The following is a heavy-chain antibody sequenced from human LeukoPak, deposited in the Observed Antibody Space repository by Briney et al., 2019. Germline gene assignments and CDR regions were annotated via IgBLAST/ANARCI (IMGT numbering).Heavy chain of an antibody. Sequence: MTSETLSLTCTVSGGSISGYYWSWIRQPPGKGLEWIGYLYSSGSTNYNPSLKSRVTISLDTPENQFSLKLSSVTAADTAVYYCARHYYDRSDSYSFDYWGQGTLVTVSS. J-gene: IGHJ4*02. V-gene: IGHV4-59*08. CDR3: ARHYYDRSDSYSFDY. CDR1: GGSISGYY. D-gene: IGHD3-22*01. CDR2: LYSSGST.